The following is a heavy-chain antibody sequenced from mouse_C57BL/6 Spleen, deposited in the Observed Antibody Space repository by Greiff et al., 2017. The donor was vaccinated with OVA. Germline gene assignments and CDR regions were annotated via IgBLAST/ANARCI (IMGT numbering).Heavy chain of an antibody. Sequence: QVQLQQSGAELVKPGASVKISCKASGYAFSSYWMNWVKQRPGKGLEWIGQIYPGDGDTNYNGKFKGKATLTADKSSSTAYMQLSSLTSEDSAVYFCARRDYDDYYAMDYWGQGTSVTVSS. CDR3: ARRDYDDYYAMDY. J-gene: IGHJ4*01. CDR1: GYAFSSYW. V-gene: IGHV1-80*01. D-gene: IGHD2-4*01. CDR2: IYPGDGDT.